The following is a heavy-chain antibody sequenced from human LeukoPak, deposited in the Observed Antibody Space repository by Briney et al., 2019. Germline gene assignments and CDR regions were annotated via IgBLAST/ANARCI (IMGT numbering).Heavy chain of an antibody. V-gene: IGHV1-18*01. J-gene: IGHJ4*02. CDR1: GYTFSNHG. CDR2: ISGYNGNT. CDR3: ARDLSLGRHDDGEPFDS. Sequence: ASVKVSCKTSGYTFSNHGISWVRQAPGQGLEWMGWISGYNGNTNYVQKFRGRITMTTDTSTSTAYLQLRSLSSDDTALYYCARDLSLGRHDDGEPFDSWGQGTLVTVSS. D-gene: IGHD4-17*01.